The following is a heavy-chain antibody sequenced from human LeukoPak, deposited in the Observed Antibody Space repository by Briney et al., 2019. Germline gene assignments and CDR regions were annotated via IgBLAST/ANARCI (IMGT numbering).Heavy chain of an antibody. CDR3: VRGNQNFDY. CDR2: VYFRSKWYS. V-gene: IGHV6-1*01. D-gene: IGHD1-14*01. J-gene: IGHJ4*02. CDR1: GESVSSSSAS. Sequence: SQTLSLTRAISGESVSSSSASWNWIRQSPSRGLEWLGRVYFRSKWYSDYAESVRSRITVSPDTSKDQFSLQLTSVSLDDTAIYYCVRGNQNFDYWGQGTLVTVSS.